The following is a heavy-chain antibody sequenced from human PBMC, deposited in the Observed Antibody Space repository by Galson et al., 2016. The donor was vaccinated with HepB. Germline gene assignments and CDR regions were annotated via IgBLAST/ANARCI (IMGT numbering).Heavy chain of an antibody. CDR2: VYHSGTT. CDR1: GGSVSSSRYY. CDR3: ARQPNMCSATCYVDF. J-gene: IGHJ4*02. D-gene: IGHD2-2*01. V-gene: IGHV4-39*01. Sequence: LSLTCTVSGGSVSSSRYYWGWIRQPPGKGLEWIGTVYHSGTTYYNPSLKSRVTISGDPSNNQFSLRLTSVTAADTAVYYCARQPNMCSATCYVDFWGQGTLVTVSS.